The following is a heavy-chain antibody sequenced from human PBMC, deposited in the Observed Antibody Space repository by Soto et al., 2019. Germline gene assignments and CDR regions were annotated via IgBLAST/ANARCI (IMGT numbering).Heavy chain of an antibody. V-gene: IGHV1-69*01. D-gene: IGHD3-10*01. Sequence: QVQLVQSGAEVKKPGSSVKVSCKASGGTFSSYAISWVRQAPGQGLEWMGGIIPIFGTANYAQKFQGRVTITADESTNTAYMELSSLRSEDTAVYYCARDRGSGSYDWYFDLWGRGTLVTVSS. CDR2: IIPIFGTA. CDR3: ARDRGSGSYDWYFDL. CDR1: GGTFSSYA. J-gene: IGHJ2*01.